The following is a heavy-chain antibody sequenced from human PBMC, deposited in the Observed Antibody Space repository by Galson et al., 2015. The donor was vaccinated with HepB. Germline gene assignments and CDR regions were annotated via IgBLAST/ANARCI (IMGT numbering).Heavy chain of an antibody. D-gene: IGHD6-13*01. J-gene: IGHJ6*02. CDR1: GFTFRSYS. V-gene: IGHV3-21*01. CDR3: ARERYGSSSKAGVHYYYYGMDV. CDR2: ISSSSSYI. Sequence: LRLSCAASGFTFRSYSMNWVRQAPGKGLEWVSSISSSSSYIYYADSVKGRFTISRDNAKNSLYLQMNSLRAEDTAVYYCARERYGSSSKAGVHYYYYGMDVWGQGTTVTVSS.